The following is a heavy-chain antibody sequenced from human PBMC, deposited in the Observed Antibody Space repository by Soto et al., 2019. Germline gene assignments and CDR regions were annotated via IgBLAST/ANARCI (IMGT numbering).Heavy chain of an antibody. Sequence: SETLSLTCTVSGGSISSYYWRWIRQPPGKGLEWIGYIYYSGSTNYNPSLQSRVTISVDTSKNQFSLKLSSVTAAATAVYYCARGHLGITTTGTWYDFDYWGQGTLVTVS. J-gene: IGHJ4*02. V-gene: IGHV4-59*01. CDR3: ARGHLGITTTGTWYDFDY. D-gene: IGHD2-15*01. CDR1: GGSISSYY. CDR2: IYYSGST.